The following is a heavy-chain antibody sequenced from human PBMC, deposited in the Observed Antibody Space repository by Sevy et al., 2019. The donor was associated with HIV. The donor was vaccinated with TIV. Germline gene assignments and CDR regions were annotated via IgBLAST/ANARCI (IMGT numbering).Heavy chain of an antibody. J-gene: IGHJ4*02. Sequence: GGSLRLSCRTSGFTFGSYWMSWVRQAPGRGLEWVANIKQDGSEKYYVDSVKGRFTISRDNAENSLYLQMNSLRAEDTAVYYCAREEEDYVWGTSRDLTFFDYWGQGTLVTVSS. V-gene: IGHV3-7*01. CDR2: IKQDGSEK. CDR1: GFTFGSYW. CDR3: AREEEDYVWGTSRDLTFFDY. D-gene: IGHD3-16*02.